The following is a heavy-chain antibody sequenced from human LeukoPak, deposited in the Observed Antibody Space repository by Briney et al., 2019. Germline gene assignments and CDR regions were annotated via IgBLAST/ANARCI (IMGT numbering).Heavy chain of an antibody. D-gene: IGHD3-22*01. CDR1: GYTFTGYY. Sequence: ASVKVSCKASGYTFTGYYMHWVRQAPGQGLEWMGWINPNSGGTNYAQKFQGRVTMTRDTSISTAYMELSRLRSDDTAVYYCARGGGSSGYYYAFDYWSQGTLVTVSS. V-gene: IGHV1-2*02. J-gene: IGHJ4*02. CDR2: INPNSGGT. CDR3: ARGGGSSGYYYAFDY.